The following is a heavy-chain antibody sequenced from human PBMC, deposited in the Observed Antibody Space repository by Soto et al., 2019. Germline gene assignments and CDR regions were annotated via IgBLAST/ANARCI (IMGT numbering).Heavy chain of an antibody. CDR2: ISYDGSNK. V-gene: IGHV3-30*18. CDR3: AKDEVGIGYCSGGSCPPSGYYYYMDV. Sequence: QVQLVESGGGVVQPGRSLRLSCAASGFTFSSYGMHWVRQAPGKGLEWVAVISYDGSNKYYADSVKGRFTISRDNSKNTLYLQMNSLRAEDTAVYYCAKDEVGIGYCSGGSCPPSGYYYYMDVWGKGTTVTVYS. D-gene: IGHD2-15*01. J-gene: IGHJ6*03. CDR1: GFTFSSYG.